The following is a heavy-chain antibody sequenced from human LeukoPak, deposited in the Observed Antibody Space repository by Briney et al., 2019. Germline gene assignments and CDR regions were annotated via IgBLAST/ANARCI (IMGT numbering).Heavy chain of an antibody. J-gene: IGHJ4*02. V-gene: IGHV4-30-2*01. Sequence: PSETLSLTCAVSGGSISSGGYSWSWIRQPPGKGLEWIGYIYHSGSTYYNPSLKSRVTISVDRSKNQFSLKLSSVTAADTAVYYCASTMIVASAGMFEYWGQGTLVTVSS. CDR2: IYHSGST. D-gene: IGHD3-22*01. CDR3: ASTMIVASAGMFEY. CDR1: GGSISSGGYS.